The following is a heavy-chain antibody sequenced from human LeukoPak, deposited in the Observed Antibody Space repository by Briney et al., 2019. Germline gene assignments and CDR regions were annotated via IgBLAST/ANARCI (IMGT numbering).Heavy chain of an antibody. D-gene: IGHD4-17*01. V-gene: IGHV3-74*01. Sequence: GGSLRLSCAASGFTVSSNYMSWVRQAPGKGLEWVSRINTDGRSTNYADSVKGRFTISRDNAKNTLHLQMNSLRAEDTALYYCARDEYGDYVDYWGQGTLVTVSS. J-gene: IGHJ4*02. CDR3: ARDEYGDYVDY. CDR1: GFTVSSNY. CDR2: INTDGRST.